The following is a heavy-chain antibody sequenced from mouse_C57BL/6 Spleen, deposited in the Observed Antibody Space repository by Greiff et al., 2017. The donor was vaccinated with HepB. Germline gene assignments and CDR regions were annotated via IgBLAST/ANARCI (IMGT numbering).Heavy chain of an antibody. CDR3: AGTGTNWYFDV. Sequence: QVQLQQSGPELVKPGASVKISCKASGYAFSSSWMNWVKQRPVKGLEWIGRIYPGDGDTNYNGKFKGKATLTADKSSSTAYMQLSSLTSEDSAVYFCAGTGTNWYFDVWGTGTTVTVSS. CDR1: GYAFSSSW. V-gene: IGHV1-82*01. D-gene: IGHD4-1*01. J-gene: IGHJ1*03. CDR2: IYPGDGDT.